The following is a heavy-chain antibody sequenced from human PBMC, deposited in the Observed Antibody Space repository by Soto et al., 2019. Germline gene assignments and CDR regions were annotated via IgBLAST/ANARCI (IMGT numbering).Heavy chain of an antibody. Sequence: QVQLVQSGAEVKTPGSSLKVSCKVSGSRFSNYVISWVRQAPGHGLAWLGRIIPIFNSTKYAQSFQGRVTITADKATSTASLELSSLRSDDTAVYYCAREGRGKKAGDNGLVSLGYWGQGTLVTVSS. CDR2: IIPIFNST. J-gene: IGHJ4*02. CDR1: GSRFSNYV. V-gene: IGHV1-69*06. CDR3: AREGRGKKAGDNGLVSLGY. D-gene: IGHD2-8*01.